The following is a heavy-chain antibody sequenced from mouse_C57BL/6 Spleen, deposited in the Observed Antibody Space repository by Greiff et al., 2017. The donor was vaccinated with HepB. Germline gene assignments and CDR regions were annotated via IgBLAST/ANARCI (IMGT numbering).Heavy chain of an antibody. J-gene: IGHJ4*01. CDR2: IWRGGST. CDR3: AKNRVTTVVPTGDAMDY. D-gene: IGHD1-1*01. V-gene: IGHV2-5*01. Sequence: VMLVESGPGLVQPSQSLSITCTVSGFSLTSYGVHWVRQSPGKGLEWLGVIWRGGSTDYNAAFMSRLSITKDNSKSQVFFKMNSLQADDTAIYYCAKNRVTTVVPTGDAMDYWGQGTSVTVSS. CDR1: GFSLTSYG.